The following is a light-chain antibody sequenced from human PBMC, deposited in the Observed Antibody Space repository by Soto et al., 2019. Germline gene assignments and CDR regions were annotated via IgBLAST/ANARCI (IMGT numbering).Light chain of an antibody. CDR1: QTISSY. V-gene: IGKV1-39*01. CDR2: AAS. Sequence: DIQMTQSPSSLSASVGDRVTITCRASQTISSYLNWYKQKPGKAPKLLIYAASILQNGVPSMFSGSGSGTDFPLTISSLQPEDCASYYCQQSHSIPYTFGQGTKLAIK. J-gene: IGKJ2*01. CDR3: QQSHSIPYT.